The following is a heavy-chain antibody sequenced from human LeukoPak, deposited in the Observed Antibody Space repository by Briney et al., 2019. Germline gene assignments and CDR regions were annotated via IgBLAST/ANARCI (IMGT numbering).Heavy chain of an antibody. CDR1: GYTFTSYY. Sequence: ASVKVSCKASGYTFTSYYMHWVRQAPGQGLEWMGWISAYNGNTNYAQKLQGRVTMTTDTSTSTAYMELRSLRSDDTAVYYCARSYYYDSSGYHYDYWGQGTLVTVSS. CDR3: ARSYYYDSSGYHYDY. D-gene: IGHD3-22*01. CDR2: ISAYNGNT. V-gene: IGHV1-18*04. J-gene: IGHJ4*02.